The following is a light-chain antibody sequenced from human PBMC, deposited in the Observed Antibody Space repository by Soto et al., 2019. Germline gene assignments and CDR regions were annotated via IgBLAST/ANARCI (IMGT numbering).Light chain of an antibody. CDR1: QSVTTY. Sequence: TPYPAPMCLYPRARAHTSHRESQSVTTYLAWYQQKPGQAPRLLIYDASDSATGIPARFSGSGSGTDFTLTIISLRPEVFAFYYCQHRSNGPSSITFGQGTRLEI. CDR3: QHRSNGPSSIT. CDR2: DAS. V-gene: IGKV3-11*01. J-gene: IGKJ5*01.